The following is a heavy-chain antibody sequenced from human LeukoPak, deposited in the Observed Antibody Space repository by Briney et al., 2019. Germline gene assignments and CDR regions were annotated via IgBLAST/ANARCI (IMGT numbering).Heavy chain of an antibody. CDR2: ISGSGGST. D-gene: IGHD3-22*01. Sequence: GGSLRLSCAASGFTFSSYAMSWVRQAPGKGLEWVSAISGSGGSTYYADSVKGRFTISRDNSKTTLYLQMNSLRAEDTAVYYCAKVARDSSGYWGWDYMDVWGKGTTVTVSS. CDR3: AKVARDSSGYWGWDYMDV. V-gene: IGHV3-23*01. J-gene: IGHJ6*03. CDR1: GFTFSSYA.